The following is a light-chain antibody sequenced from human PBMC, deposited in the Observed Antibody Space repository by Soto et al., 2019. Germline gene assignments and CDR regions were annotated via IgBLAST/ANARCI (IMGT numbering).Light chain of an antibody. J-gene: IGLJ2*01. Sequence: QSVLTQPPSASGTPGQGVTISCSGSSSNIGTNTVNWYKQLPGTAPKLLIYSNDLRPSGVPDRFSGSKSGTSASLAISGLQSEDEADYDCEAWDDSRYGAVFGGGTKLTVL. V-gene: IGLV1-44*01. CDR3: EAWDDSRYGAV. CDR1: SSNIGTNT. CDR2: SND.